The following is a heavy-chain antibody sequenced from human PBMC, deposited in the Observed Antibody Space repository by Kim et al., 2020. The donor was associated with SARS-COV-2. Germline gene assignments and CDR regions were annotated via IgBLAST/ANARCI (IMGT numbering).Heavy chain of an antibody. V-gene: IGHV3-23*01. Sequence: YYADSVKGRFIISRDNSKNTRYLQMYNLGVEDTAVYYCTKTGTGTWGFDYWGQGTLVTVSS. J-gene: IGHJ4*02. CDR3: TKTGTGTWGFDY. D-gene: IGHD1-7*01.